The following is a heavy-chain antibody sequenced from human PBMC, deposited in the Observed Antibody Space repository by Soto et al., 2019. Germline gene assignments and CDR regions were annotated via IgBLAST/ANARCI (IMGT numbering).Heavy chain of an antibody. CDR2: IWYDGSNK. V-gene: IGHV3-33*01. CDR1: VFTFISYG. CDR3: ARDKTPYDFWSGYYQNWFDP. Sequence: PGWSLRLSCASSVFTFISYGMHWVRQAPGKGLEWVAVIWYDGSNKYYADSVKGRFTISRDNSKNTLYLQMNSLRAEDTAVYYCARDKTPYDFWSGYYQNWFDPWGQGTLVTVSS. D-gene: IGHD3-3*01. J-gene: IGHJ5*02.